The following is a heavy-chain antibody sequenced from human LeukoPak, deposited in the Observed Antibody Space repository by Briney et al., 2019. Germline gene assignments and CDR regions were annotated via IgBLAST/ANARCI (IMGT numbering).Heavy chain of an antibody. J-gene: IGHJ6*03. Sequence: GGSLRLSCAASGFTFSSYEINWVRQAPGKGLEWVSYISSSGSTIYYADSVEGRFTISRDNARNSLYLQMNSLRAEDTAVYYCARDGREQQLVLTDYYYYYYMDVWGKGTTVTVSS. CDR2: ISSSGSTI. V-gene: IGHV3-48*03. CDR1: GFTFSSYE. D-gene: IGHD6-13*01. CDR3: ARDGREQQLVLTDYYYYYYMDV.